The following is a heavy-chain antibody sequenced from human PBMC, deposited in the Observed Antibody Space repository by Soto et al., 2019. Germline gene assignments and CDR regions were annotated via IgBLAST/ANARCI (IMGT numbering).Heavy chain of an antibody. Sequence: SGPTLVSPTQTLTLTCTFSGFSLSTSGVGVGWIRQPPGKALEWLALIYWDDDKRYSPSLKSRLTITKDTSKNQVVLTMTNMDPVDTATYYCAHKGQIHSGWYRNYFAYWGQGTLVTVSS. V-gene: IGHV2-5*02. CDR3: AHKGQIHSGWYRNYFAY. J-gene: IGHJ4*02. CDR2: IYWDDDK. D-gene: IGHD6-19*01. CDR1: GFSLSTSGVG.